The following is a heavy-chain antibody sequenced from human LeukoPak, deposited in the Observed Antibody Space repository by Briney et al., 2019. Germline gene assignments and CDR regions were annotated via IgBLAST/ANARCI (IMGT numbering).Heavy chain of an antibody. J-gene: IGHJ3*02. CDR2: FYHSGSN. D-gene: IGHD3-3*01. V-gene: IGHV4-38-2*01. Sequence: PSETLSLTCAVSGYSISSGYYWGWLRQPPGKGLGWIGSFYHSGSNYYNPSLKSCVTISVNTSKNQFYLKLTSVTAADAAVYYCASFTMLGRLYAFDIWGQGTMVTVSS. CDR1: GYSISSGYY. CDR3: ASFTMLGRLYAFDI.